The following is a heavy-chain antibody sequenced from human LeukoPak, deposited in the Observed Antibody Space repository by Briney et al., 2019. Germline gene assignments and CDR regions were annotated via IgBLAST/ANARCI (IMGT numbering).Heavy chain of an antibody. CDR1: GFIFSTSW. CDR3: VRGGYSSFDY. D-gene: IGHD3-10*01. CDR2: IKQDGSQK. V-gene: IGHV3-7*01. Sequence: GGSLRLSCAASGFIFSTSWMSWVRQAPGKGLEWVANIKQDGSQKHYVDSVEGRFTISRDNSKNLLYLQMNSLGAEDTAVYYCVRGGYSSFDYWGQGTLVTVSS. J-gene: IGHJ4*02.